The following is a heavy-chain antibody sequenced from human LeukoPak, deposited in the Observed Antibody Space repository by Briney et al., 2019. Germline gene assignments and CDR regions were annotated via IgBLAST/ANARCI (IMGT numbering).Heavy chain of an antibody. J-gene: IGHJ4*02. CDR2: INPNSGGT. Sequence: EASVKVSCTASGYTFTGYYMHWVRQAPGQGLEWMGWINPNSGGTNYAQKFQGRVTMTRDTSISTAYMELSRLRSDDTAVYYCARGNIAAATFDYWGQGTLVTVSS. D-gene: IGHD6-13*01. CDR3: ARGNIAAATFDY. CDR1: GYTFTGYY. V-gene: IGHV1-2*02.